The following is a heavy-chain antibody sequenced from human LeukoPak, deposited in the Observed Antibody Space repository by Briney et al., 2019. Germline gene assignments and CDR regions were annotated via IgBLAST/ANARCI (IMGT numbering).Heavy chain of an antibody. CDR2: ISYDGSNK. D-gene: IGHD5-18*01. J-gene: IGHJ4*02. CDR3: ARATYSYGFGGYFDY. V-gene: IGHV3-30-3*01. Sequence: GGSLRLSCAVSGFTFSSYAMHWVRQAPGKGLEWVAVISYDGSNKYYADSVKGRFTISRDNSKNTLYLQMNSLRAEDTAVYYCARATYSYGFGGYFDYWGQGTLVTVSS. CDR1: GFTFSSYA.